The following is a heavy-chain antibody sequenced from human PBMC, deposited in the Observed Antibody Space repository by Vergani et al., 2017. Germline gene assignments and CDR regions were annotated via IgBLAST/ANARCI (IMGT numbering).Heavy chain of an antibody. CDR3: ARAISSSGHYGLSKKYYFDY. CDR1: GGSISSYY. CDR2: INHSGST. Sequence: QVQLQESGPGLVKPSETLSLTCTVSGGSISSYYWSWIRQPPGKGLEWIGEINHSGSTNYNPSLKSRVTISVDTSKNQFSLKLSSVTAADTAVYYCARAISSSGHYGLSKKYYFDYWGQGTLVTVSS. D-gene: IGHD3-22*01. J-gene: IGHJ4*02. V-gene: IGHV4-34*01.